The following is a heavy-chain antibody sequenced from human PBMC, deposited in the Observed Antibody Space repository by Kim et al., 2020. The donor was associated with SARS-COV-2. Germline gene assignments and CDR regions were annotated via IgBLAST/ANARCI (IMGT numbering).Heavy chain of an antibody. J-gene: IGHJ6*02. Sequence: SVKVSCKASGGTFSSYAISWVRQAPGQGLEWMGRIIPILGIANYAQKFQGRVTITADESTSTAYMELSSLRSEDMAVYYCARDYWKSGAHSAYYFFYYGMDVWGQGTTVTVSS. D-gene: IGHD1-26*01. V-gene: IGHV1-69*04. CDR1: GGTFSSYA. CDR2: IIPILGIA. CDR3: ARDYWKSGAHSAYYFFYYGMDV.